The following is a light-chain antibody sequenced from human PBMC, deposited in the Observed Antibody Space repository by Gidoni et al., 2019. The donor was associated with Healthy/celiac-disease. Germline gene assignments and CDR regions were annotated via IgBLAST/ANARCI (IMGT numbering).Light chain of an antibody. CDR2: AAS. CDR1: QSIRSY. J-gene: IGKJ4*01. V-gene: IGKV1-39*01. Sequence: HITQSPSSLSASVGDRVTIPCRSSQSIRSYLKWYQQKPGKAPKLLIYAASSLQSVVPSMFSGSGSGKYFTLTISRLQPEDFATYYCQQSYSTPLTFGGGTKVEIK. CDR3: QQSYSTPLT.